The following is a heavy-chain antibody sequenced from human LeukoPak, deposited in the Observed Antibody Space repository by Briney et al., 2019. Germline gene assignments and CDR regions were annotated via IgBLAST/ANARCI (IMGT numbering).Heavy chain of an antibody. J-gene: IGHJ6*03. CDR2: ISSSGSTI. CDR3: XXXXXXXXXXYFYYMDV. V-gene: IGHV3-48*03. Sequence: SXXAXGFTFSSYEMNWVRQAPGKGLEWVSYISSSGSTIYYADSVKGRFTISRDNSKNTLYMKMNRLTVEDTAVYYCXXXXXXXXXXYFYYMDVWGKGTTVTVSS. CDR1: GFTFSSYE.